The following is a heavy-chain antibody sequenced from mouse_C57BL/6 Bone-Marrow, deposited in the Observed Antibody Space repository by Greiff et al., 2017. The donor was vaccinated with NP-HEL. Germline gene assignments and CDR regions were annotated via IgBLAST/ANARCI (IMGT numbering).Heavy chain of an antibody. V-gene: IGHV1-55*01. D-gene: IGHD2-1*01. CDR3: ARRGIYYGNYYAMDY. J-gene: IGHJ4*01. Sequence: QVQLQQPGAELVKPGASVKMSCKASGYTFTSYWITWVKQRPGQGLEWIGDISPGSGSTTYNEKFKSKATLTVDTSSSTAYMQLSSLTSEDSAVYYCARRGIYYGNYYAMDYWGQGTSVTVSS. CDR1: GYTFTSYW. CDR2: ISPGSGST.